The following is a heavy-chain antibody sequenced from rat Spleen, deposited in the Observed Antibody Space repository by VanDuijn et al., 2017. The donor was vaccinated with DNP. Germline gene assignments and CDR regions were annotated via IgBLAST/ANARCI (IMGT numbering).Heavy chain of an antibody. V-gene: IGHV2-15*01. CDR2: IWKHGAT. CDR1: GFSLTSYT. Sequence: QVQLKESGPGLVQPSQTLSLTCTVSGFSLTSYTVSWVRQPPGKGLEWMGVIWKHGATRYNSALKSRLSISRDTSKSQVLLKMNSLQTEDTAMYFCARLVGFGPAYWGQGTLVTVSS. CDR3: ARLVGFGPAY. D-gene: IGHD1-12*02. J-gene: IGHJ3*01.